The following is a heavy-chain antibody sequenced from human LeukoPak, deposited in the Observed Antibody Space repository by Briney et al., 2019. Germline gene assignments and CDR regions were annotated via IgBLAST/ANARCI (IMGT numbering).Heavy chain of an antibody. V-gene: IGHV3-33*01. Sequence: GGSLRLSCAASGFTFSSYGMHWVRQAPGKGLEWVAVIWYDGSNKYYADSVKGRFTISRDNSKNTLYLQMNSLRAEDTAVYYCARDITMKGTGTRGFDYWGQGTLVTVSS. CDR2: IWYDGSNK. CDR3: ARDITMKGTGTRGFDY. J-gene: IGHJ4*02. D-gene: IGHD3-22*01. CDR1: GFTFSSYG.